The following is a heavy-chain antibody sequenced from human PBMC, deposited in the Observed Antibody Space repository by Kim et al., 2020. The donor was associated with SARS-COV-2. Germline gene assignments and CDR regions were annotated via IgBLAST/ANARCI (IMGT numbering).Heavy chain of an antibody. D-gene: IGHD5-18*01. V-gene: IGHV4-39*07. CDR1: GGSISSSSYY. CDR3: AKGADTALVTGGYNWF. J-gene: IGHJ5*01. CDR2: IYYSGST. Sequence: SETLSLTCAVSGGSISSSSYYWGWIRQPPGKGLEWIGSIYYSGSTYYNPSLESRVTMSLDTSKNQFSLNLTSVTAADTAVYYRAKGADTALVTGGYNWF.